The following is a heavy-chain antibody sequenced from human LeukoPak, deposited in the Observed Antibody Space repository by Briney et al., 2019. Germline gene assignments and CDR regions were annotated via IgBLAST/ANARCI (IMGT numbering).Heavy chain of an antibody. Sequence: GGSLRLSCAASGFTFSSYWMSWVRQAPGKGLEWVANIKQDGSEKYYVDSVKGRFTISRHNAKNSLYLQMNSLRAEDTAVYYCASDKIVGASRFDYWGQGTLVTVSS. CDR1: GFTFSSYW. V-gene: IGHV3-7*01. J-gene: IGHJ4*02. CDR3: ASDKIVGASRFDY. CDR2: IKQDGSEK. D-gene: IGHD1-26*01.